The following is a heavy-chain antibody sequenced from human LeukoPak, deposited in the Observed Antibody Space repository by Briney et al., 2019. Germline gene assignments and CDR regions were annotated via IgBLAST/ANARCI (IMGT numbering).Heavy chain of an antibody. J-gene: IGHJ4*02. V-gene: IGHV1-24*01. CDR3: ATIPPGYSSGWKDY. Sequence: ASVKVSCKVCGYTLTELSMHWVRQAPGKGLEWMGGFDPEDGETIYAQKFQGRVTMTEDTSTDTAYMELSSLRSEDTAVYYCATIPPGYSSGWKDYWGQGTLVTVSS. CDR2: FDPEDGET. CDR1: GYTLTELS. D-gene: IGHD6-19*01.